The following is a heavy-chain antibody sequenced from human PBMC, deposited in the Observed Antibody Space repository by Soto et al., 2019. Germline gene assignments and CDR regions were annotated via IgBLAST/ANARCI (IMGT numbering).Heavy chain of an antibody. Sequence: SETLPLTCAVYGGSFIDYFWSWIRQPPGKGLEWIGEINHRGTTNYIPSLKRRVTISVDTSKNQFSLKLISVTAADTAVYFCARGRLHLGELSFNYLDFWGQGTPVTVSS. CDR3: ARGRLHLGELSFNYLDF. CDR2: INHRGTT. CDR1: GGSFIDYF. J-gene: IGHJ4*02. V-gene: IGHV4-34*01. D-gene: IGHD3-16*02.